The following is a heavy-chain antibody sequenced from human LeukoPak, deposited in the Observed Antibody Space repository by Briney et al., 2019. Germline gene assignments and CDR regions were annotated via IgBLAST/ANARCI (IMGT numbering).Heavy chain of an antibody. V-gene: IGHV3-21*01. Sequence: GGSLRLSCAASGFSFRDYTMNWVRQAPGKGQEWVASISSSSSYIFFANSVRGRFSISRDNAKNTLYLQMNSLRAEDTAVYYCARTSAATNWFAPGGRGTLVT. CDR3: ARTSAATNWFAP. D-gene: IGHD2-15*01. J-gene: IGHJ5*02. CDR2: ISSSSSYI. CDR1: GFSFRDYT.